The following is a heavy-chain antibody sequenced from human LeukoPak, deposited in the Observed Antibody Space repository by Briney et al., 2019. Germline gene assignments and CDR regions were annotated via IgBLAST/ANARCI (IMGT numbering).Heavy chain of an antibody. D-gene: IGHD3-22*01. CDR2: ISDSGGRT. J-gene: IGHJ4*02. CDR1: GITLSNYG. CDR3: AKRGVVIRVILVGFHKEAYYFDS. Sequence: GRSLRLSCAVSGITLSNYGMSWVRQAPGKGLEWVAGISDSGGRTNYADSVKGRFTISRDNPKNTIYLQMNSLRAEDTAVYFCAKRGVVIRVILVGFHKEAYYFDSWGQGALVTVSS. V-gene: IGHV3-23*01.